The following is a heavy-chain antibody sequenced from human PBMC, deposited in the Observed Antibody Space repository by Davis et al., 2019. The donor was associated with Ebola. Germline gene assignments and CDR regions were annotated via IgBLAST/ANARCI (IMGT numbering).Heavy chain of an antibody. Sequence: PGGSLRLSCAASGFTFSSYSMNWVRQAPGKGLEWVSYISSSSSTIYYADSVKGRFIISRDNAKNSLYLQMNSLRAEDTAVYYCARDNDYIWGSYRYDYWGQGTLVTVSS. CDR1: GFTFSSYS. CDR3: ARDNDYIWGSYRYDY. CDR2: ISSSSSTI. J-gene: IGHJ4*02. V-gene: IGHV3-48*04. D-gene: IGHD3-16*02.